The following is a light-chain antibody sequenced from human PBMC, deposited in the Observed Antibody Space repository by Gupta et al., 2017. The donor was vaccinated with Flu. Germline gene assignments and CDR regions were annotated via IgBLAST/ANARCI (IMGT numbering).Light chain of an antibody. J-gene: IGKJ2*02. CDR2: GAS. CDR3: QQHGSSPWT. CDR1: QSVSSRY. Sequence: EIVWTQSPGTLSLSPGERATLSCRASQSVSSRYLACYQQKPGQAPRLLIYGASRRATGTPDRFSGSWSGTDFTLTVNILEPEDFSVYYCQQHGSSPWTFGQGTKVQIK. V-gene: IGKV3-20*01.